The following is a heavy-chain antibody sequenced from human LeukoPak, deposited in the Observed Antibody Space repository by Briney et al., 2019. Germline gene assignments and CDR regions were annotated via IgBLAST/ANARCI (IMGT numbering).Heavy chain of an antibody. CDR2: IRYDGSNK. V-gene: IGHV3-30*02. CDR3: ARVWYSGSYPVDY. D-gene: IGHD1-26*01. J-gene: IGHJ4*02. Sequence: GGSLRLSCAASGFTFSSSGMHWVRQAPGKGLEWVAYIRYDGSNKYYADSVKGRFTISRDNSKNTLYLQMKSLRAEDTAVYYCARVWYSGSYPVDYWGQGTLVTVSS. CDR1: GFTFSSSG.